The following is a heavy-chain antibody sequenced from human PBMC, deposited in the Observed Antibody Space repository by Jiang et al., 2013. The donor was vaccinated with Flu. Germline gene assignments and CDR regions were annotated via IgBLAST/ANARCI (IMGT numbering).Heavy chain of an antibody. CDR1: GGSISSYY. Sequence: GLVKPSETLSLTCTVSGGSISSYYWSWIRQPAGKGLEWIGRIYTSGSTNYNPSLKSRVTMSVDTSKNQFSLKLSSVTAADTAVYYCASEYYDILTGPTEAFDIWGQGTMVTVSS. CDR2: IYTSGST. V-gene: IGHV4-4*07. J-gene: IGHJ3*02. CDR3: ASEYYDILTGPTEAFDI. D-gene: IGHD3-9*01.